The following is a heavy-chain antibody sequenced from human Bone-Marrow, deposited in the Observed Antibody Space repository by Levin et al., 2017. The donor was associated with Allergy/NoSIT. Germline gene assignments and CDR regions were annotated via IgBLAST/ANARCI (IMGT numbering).Heavy chain of an antibody. J-gene: IGHJ3*02. CDR1: GYTFTGYY. Sequence: GESLKISCKASGYTFTGYYVHWVRQAPGQGLEWMGRINPNNGDTNNAQKFQGRVTMTRDTSISTAYMELSRLTSDDTAVYYCARGEPGLGYDAFDIWGQGTMVTVSS. CDR2: INPNNGDT. D-gene: IGHD1-26*01. V-gene: IGHV1-2*06. CDR3: ARGEPGLGYDAFDI.